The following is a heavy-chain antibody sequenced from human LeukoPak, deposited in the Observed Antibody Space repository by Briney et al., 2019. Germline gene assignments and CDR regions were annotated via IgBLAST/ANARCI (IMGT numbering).Heavy chain of an antibody. D-gene: IGHD2-2*01. CDR3: ASLVGHCSGSNCYLSDY. J-gene: IGHJ4*02. CDR2: ISHSGIS. V-gene: IGHV4-34*01. CDR1: RGSFSNYY. Sequence: ASETLSLTCAVYRGSFSNYYWSWIRQSPGKGLEWIGEISHSGISKYSPSLKSRLTISADTSKNQFSLRLSSVTAADTAVYYCASLVGHCSGSNCYLSDYWGQGTQVTVSS.